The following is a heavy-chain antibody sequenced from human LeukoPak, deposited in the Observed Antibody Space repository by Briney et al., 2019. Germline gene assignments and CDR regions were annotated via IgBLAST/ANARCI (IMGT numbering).Heavy chain of an antibody. D-gene: IGHD2-21*01. CDR3: ARSIDIDY. Sequence: GGSLRLSCAASGFTFNNYDMNWVRQAPGKGLEWVSYNSSSSSIIYYADSVKGRFTISRDTAKNSLYLQMNSLRAEDTAVYYCARSIDIDYWGQGTLVTVSS. CDR2: NSSSSSII. V-gene: IGHV3-48*01. CDR1: GFTFNNYD. J-gene: IGHJ4*02.